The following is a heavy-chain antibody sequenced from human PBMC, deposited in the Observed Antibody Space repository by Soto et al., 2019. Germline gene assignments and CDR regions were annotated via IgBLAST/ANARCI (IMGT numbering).Heavy chain of an antibody. CDR2: ISYDGSNK. CDR1: GFTFSSYG. Sequence: GGSLRLSCAASGFTFSSYGMHWVRQAPGKGLEWVAVISYDGSNKYYADSVKGRFTISRDNSKNTLYLQMNSLRAEDTAVYYCAKDWNYSSSSYWGQGTLVTVSS. J-gene: IGHJ4*02. V-gene: IGHV3-30*18. CDR3: AKDWNYSSSSY. D-gene: IGHD6-13*01.